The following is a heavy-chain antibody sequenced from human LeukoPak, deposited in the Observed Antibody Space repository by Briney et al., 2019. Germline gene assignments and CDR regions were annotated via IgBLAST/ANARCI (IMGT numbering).Heavy chain of an antibody. CDR1: GGSFSGYY. J-gene: IGHJ4*02. CDR3: ASSLLWFGESLYYFDY. V-gene: IGHV4-34*01. D-gene: IGHD3-10*01. CDR2: INHSGST. Sequence: PSETLSLTCAVYGGSFSGYYWSWIRQPPGKGLEWIGEINHSGSTNYNPSLKSRVTISVDTSKNQFSLKLSSVTAADTAVYYCASSLLWFGESLYYFDYWGQGTLVTVSS.